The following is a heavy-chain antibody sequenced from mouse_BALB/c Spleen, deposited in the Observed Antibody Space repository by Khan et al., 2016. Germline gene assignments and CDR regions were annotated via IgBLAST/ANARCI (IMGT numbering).Heavy chain of an antibody. D-gene: IGHD1-1*01. CDR2: IDPENGDT. CDR3: NAIYYGSDVYFDY. J-gene: IGHJ2*01. Sequence: IQLVQSGAELVRSGASVKLSCPASVFKIKDYYMHWVKQRPEQGLEWIGWIDPENGDTEYAPKFQGKATMTADTSSNAAYLQFSSLTSEDSAVYYCNAIYYGSDVYFDYWGQGTTLTVSS. V-gene: IGHV14-4*02. CDR1: VFKIKDYY.